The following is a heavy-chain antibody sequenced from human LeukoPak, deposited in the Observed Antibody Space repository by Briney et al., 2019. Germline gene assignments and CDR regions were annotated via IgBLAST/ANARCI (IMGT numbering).Heavy chain of an antibody. D-gene: IGHD2-2*01. CDR3: ARDGVPAVDAFDI. Sequence: RPGGSLRLSCAASGFTFSSYWMSWVRQAPGKGLEWVANIKQDGSEKYYVDSVKGRFTISRDNAKNSLYLQMNSLRAEDTAVYYCARDGVPAVDAFDIWGQGTMVTVSS. J-gene: IGHJ3*02. CDR2: IKQDGSEK. V-gene: IGHV3-7*01. CDR1: GFTFSSYW.